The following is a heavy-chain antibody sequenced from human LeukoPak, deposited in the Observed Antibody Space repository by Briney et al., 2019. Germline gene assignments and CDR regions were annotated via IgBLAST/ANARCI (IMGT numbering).Heavy chain of an antibody. V-gene: IGHV3-9*01. Sequence: GGSLGLSCAASGFTFDDYAMHWVRQAPGKGLEWVSGISWNSGSIGYADSVKGRFTISRDNAKNSLYLQMNSLRAEDTALYYCAKSPGRDGYIFDYWGQGTLVTVSS. D-gene: IGHD5-24*01. CDR2: ISWNSGSI. CDR3: AKSPGRDGYIFDY. CDR1: GFTFDDYA. J-gene: IGHJ4*02.